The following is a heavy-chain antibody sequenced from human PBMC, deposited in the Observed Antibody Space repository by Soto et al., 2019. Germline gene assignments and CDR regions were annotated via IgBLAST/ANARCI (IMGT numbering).Heavy chain of an antibody. D-gene: IGHD5-18*01. CDR3: ARTRSSYGNYYGMDV. Sequence: SETLSLTCAVYGGSFSGYYWSWIRQPPGKGLEWIGEINHSGSTNYNPSLKSRVTISVDTSKNQFSLKLSSVTAADTAVYYCARTRSSYGNYYGMDVWGQGTTVTVSS. CDR2: INHSGST. CDR1: GGSFSGYY. V-gene: IGHV4-34*01. J-gene: IGHJ6*02.